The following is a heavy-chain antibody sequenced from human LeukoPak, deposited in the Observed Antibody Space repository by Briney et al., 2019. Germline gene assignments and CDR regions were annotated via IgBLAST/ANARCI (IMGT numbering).Heavy chain of an antibody. J-gene: IGHJ6*03. CDR3: ARGSFYDSSGYSDYYFYHYMDV. CDR1: GGPFSGYY. Sequence: AETLSLTCALHGGPFSGYYGIWIRQSPGKGLEWIGEINHSGSTKYSPALKSRVTMSVNTSKNQFSLRLSSMTAADTARYYCARGSFYDSSGYSDYYFYHYMDVWGTGTTVAVSS. D-gene: IGHD3-22*01. V-gene: IGHV4-34*01. CDR2: INHSGST.